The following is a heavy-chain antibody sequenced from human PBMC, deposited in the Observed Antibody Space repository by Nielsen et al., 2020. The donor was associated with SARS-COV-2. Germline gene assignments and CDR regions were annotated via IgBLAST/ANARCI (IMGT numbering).Heavy chain of an antibody. J-gene: IGHJ4*02. D-gene: IGHD3-22*01. CDR3: ARVYYDSSGYLNYFDY. CDR1: GFTFDDYG. V-gene: IGHV3-20*01. CDR2: INWNGGST. Sequence: GESLKISCAASGFTFDDYGMSWVRQAPGKGLEWVSGINWNGGSTGHADSVKGRFTISRDNAKNSLYLQMNSLRAEDTALYHCARVYYDSSGYLNYFDYWGQGTLVTVSS.